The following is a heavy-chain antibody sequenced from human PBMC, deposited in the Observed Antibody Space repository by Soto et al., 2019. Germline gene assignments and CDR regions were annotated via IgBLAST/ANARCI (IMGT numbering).Heavy chain of an antibody. V-gene: IGHV3-21*01. CDR2: ISSSSSYI. D-gene: IGHD3-22*01. CDR3: ASGAYYYDSSGYYYY. CDR1: GFTFSSYS. Sequence: EVQLVESGGGLVKPGGSLRLSCAASGFTFSSYSMNWVRQAPGKGPEWVSSISSSSSYIYYADSVKGRFTISRDNAKNSLYLQMNSLRAEDTAVYYCASGAYYYDSSGYYYYWGQGTLVTVSS. J-gene: IGHJ4*02.